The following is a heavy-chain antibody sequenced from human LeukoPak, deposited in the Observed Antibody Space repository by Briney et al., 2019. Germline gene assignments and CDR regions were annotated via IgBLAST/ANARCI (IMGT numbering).Heavy chain of an antibody. CDR3: ATITMVRGVIDWFDP. V-gene: IGHV5-51*01. D-gene: IGHD3-10*01. CDR1: GYSFTSYW. J-gene: IGHJ5*02. CDR2: IYPGDSDT. Sequence: GECLKISCKGSGYSFTSYWIGWVRQMPGKGLEWMGIIYPGDSDTRYSPSFQGQVTISADKSISTAYLQWSSLKASDTAMYYCATITMVRGVIDWFDPWGQGTLVTVSS.